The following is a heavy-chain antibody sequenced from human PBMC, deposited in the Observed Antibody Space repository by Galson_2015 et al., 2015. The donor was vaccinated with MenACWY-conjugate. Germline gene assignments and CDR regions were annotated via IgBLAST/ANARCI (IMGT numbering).Heavy chain of an antibody. J-gene: IGHJ3*02. CDR2: IKGDGSST. Sequence: LRLSCAASEFTFSKHWMHWVRQAPGTGLVWVSRIKGDGSSTSYADSVKGRFTISRDNAKNTLYLQMNSLRAEDTAVYYCVRGFDIWGQGTMVTVSS. CDR1: EFTFSKHW. V-gene: IGHV3-74*01. CDR3: VRGFDI.